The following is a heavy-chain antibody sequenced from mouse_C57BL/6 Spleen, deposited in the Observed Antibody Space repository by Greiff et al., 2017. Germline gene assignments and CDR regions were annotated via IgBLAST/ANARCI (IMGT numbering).Heavy chain of an antibody. CDR3: ARYNYGYDDYFDY. CDR2: IDPSDSYT. CDR1: GYTFTSYW. V-gene: IGHV1-69*01. J-gene: IGHJ2*01. Sequence: QVQLQQPGAELVMPGASVKLSCKASGYTFTSYWMHWVKQRPGQGLEWIGEIDPSDSYTNYNQKFKGKSTLTVDKSSSTAYMQLSSLTSEDSAVXYCARYNYGYDDYFDYWGQGTTLTVSS. D-gene: IGHD2-2*01.